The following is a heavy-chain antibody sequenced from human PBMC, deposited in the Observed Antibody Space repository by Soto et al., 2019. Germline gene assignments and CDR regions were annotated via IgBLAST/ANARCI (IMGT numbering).Heavy chain of an antibody. V-gene: IGHV1-18*01. D-gene: IGHD3-22*01. Sequence: QVQLVQSGAEVKKPGASVKVSCKASGYTFTSYGISWVRQAPGQGLEWMGWISAYNGNTNYAQKLQGRVTMTTDSPTSTDKMVLRGLGSDDTAVYYCAIDTNDYYDSSGYVGAFDIWGQGTMVTVSS. CDR1: GYTFTSYG. CDR3: AIDTNDYYDSSGYVGAFDI. J-gene: IGHJ3*02. CDR2: ISAYNGNT.